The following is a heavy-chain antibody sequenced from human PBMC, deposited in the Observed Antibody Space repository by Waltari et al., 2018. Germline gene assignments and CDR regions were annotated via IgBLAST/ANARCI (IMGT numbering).Heavy chain of an antibody. V-gene: IGHV3-7*01. D-gene: IGHD5-12*01. Sequence: EVQLVESGGGLVQPGGSLRLSCAASGFTFSNYWMTWVRQAPGKGLEWVAIIKQDGSEKYYVDSVKGRFTISRDNAKNSLYVQMNSLSAEDTAVYYCARVRQHGYTGYDLEYWGQGTLVSVSS. CDR3: ARVRQHGYTGYDLEY. J-gene: IGHJ4*02. CDR2: IKQDGSEK. CDR1: GFTFSNYW.